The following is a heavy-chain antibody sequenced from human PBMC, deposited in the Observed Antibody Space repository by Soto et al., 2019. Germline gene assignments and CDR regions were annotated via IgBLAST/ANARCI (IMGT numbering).Heavy chain of an antibody. CDR3: ARTTAVPNTLRSRYFFDF. Sequence: PSETLSLICSVSGGSVNNKTYYWSWIRQPPGKRLEWIGYVYYSGTTNYNPSLKSRVTISIDMSKNQFSLRLSSVTAADTALYYCARTTAVPNTLRSRYFFDFWGQGTLVTVSS. CDR1: GGSVNNKTYY. V-gene: IGHV4-61*01. CDR2: VYYSGTT. D-gene: IGHD3-9*01. J-gene: IGHJ4*02.